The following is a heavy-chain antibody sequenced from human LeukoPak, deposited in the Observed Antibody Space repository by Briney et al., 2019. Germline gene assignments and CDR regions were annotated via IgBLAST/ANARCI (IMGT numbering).Heavy chain of an antibody. D-gene: IGHD2-2*01. CDR2: ISAYNGNT. J-gene: IGHJ6*02. Sequence: ASVKVSCKASGYTFTSYGISWVRQAPGQGLEWMGWISAYNGNTNYAQKLQGRVTMTTNTSTSTAYMALGGVRSDAAAVSYCARDPGGVQLLHSTDSGMDVWGQGTTVTGSS. V-gene: IGHV1-18*01. CDR3: ARDPGGVQLLHSTDSGMDV. CDR1: GYTFTSYG.